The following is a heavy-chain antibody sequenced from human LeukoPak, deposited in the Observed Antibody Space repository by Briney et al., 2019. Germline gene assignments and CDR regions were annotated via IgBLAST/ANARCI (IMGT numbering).Heavy chain of an antibody. V-gene: IGHV3-23*01. CDR3: AKESPRGYYEH. Sequence: GGSLRLPCAASGYTFTSYAMSWVRQAPGKGLEWVSLIGTGGSTYYTDSVKGRFTISRDNSKNTLYLQMDSLRADDTAVYYCAKESPRGYYEHWGQGTLVTVSS. J-gene: IGHJ4*02. D-gene: IGHD3-3*01. CDR2: IGTGGST. CDR1: GYTFTSYA.